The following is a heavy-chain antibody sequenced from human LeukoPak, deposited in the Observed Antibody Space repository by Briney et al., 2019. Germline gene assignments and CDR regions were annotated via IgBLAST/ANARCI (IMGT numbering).Heavy chain of an antibody. D-gene: IGHD2-8*01. CDR3: ARETNPSLVYAASYYYYYMDV. Sequence: SSQTLSLTCTVSGGSISSGSYYWSWIRQPAGKGLEWIGRIYTSGSTNYNPSLKSRVTISVDTSKNQFSLKLSSVTAADTAVYYCARETNPSLVYAASYYYYYMDVWGKGTTVTVSS. J-gene: IGHJ6*03. CDR2: IYTSGST. V-gene: IGHV4-61*02. CDR1: GGSISSGSYY.